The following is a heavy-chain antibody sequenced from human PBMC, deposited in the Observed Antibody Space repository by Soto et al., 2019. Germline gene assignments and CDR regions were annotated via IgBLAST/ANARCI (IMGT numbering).Heavy chain of an antibody. D-gene: IGHD3-10*01. Sequence: QVQLQESGPGLVKPSETLSLTCTVSGGSISSCYWSWIRQPPGKGLEWIGYIYYSGSTNYNPSLKSRVTISVDTSKNQFSLKLSSVTAADTAVYYCARESRGDTRGFDYWGQGTLVTVSS. CDR1: GGSISSCY. CDR2: IYYSGST. CDR3: ARESRGDTRGFDY. J-gene: IGHJ4*02. V-gene: IGHV4-59*01.